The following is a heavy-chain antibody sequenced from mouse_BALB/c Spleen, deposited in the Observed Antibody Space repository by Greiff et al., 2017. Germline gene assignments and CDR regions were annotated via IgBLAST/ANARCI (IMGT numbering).Heavy chain of an antibody. V-gene: IGHV5-17*02. Sequence: EVHLVESGGGLVQPGGSRKLSCAASGFTFSSFGMHWVRQAPEKGLEWVAYISSGSSTIYYADTVKGRFTISRDNPKNTLFLQMTSLRSEDTAMYYCARRRGITTSYAMDYWGQGTSVTVSS. CDR1: GFTFSSFG. CDR2: ISSGSSTI. J-gene: IGHJ4*01. CDR3: ARRRGITTSYAMDY. D-gene: IGHD2-4*01.